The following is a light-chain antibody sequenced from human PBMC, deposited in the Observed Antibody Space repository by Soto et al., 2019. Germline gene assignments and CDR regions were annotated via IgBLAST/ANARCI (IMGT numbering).Light chain of an antibody. Sequence: EIVLTQSPGTLSLSPGERATLSCRASQSVSSAYLAWYQQRPGQAPRLLIYGASSRATGIPDRFSGSGSGTDFTLTINRLEPEDFAVYYCQQYGSSPRTF. CDR3: QQYGSSPRT. CDR2: GAS. V-gene: IGKV3-20*01. CDR1: QSVSSAY. J-gene: IGKJ1*01.